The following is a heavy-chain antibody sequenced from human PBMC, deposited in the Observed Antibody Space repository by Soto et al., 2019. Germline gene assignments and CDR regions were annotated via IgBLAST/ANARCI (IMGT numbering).Heavy chain of an antibody. CDR3: AHSPNYYYDSSGSFFDY. Sequence: QITLKESGPTLVKPTQTLTLTCTFSGFSLSTSGVGVGWIRQPPGKALEWLALIYWDDDKRYSPSLKSRLTNTKDTSKNQVVLTMTNMDPVDTATYYCAHSPNYYYDSSGSFFDYWGQGTLVTVSS. CDR2: IYWDDDK. J-gene: IGHJ4*02. D-gene: IGHD3-22*01. CDR1: GFSLSTSGVG. V-gene: IGHV2-5*02.